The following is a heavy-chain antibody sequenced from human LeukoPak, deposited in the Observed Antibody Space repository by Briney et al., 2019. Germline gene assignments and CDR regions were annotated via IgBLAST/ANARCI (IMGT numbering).Heavy chain of an antibody. V-gene: IGHV4-34*01. Sequence: SETLSLTCAVYNGSFSDYYWSWVRQSPEKGLEWIAEMHHSGRTNYNPSLQSRVTISIDTSKNQFSLKLNSVTAADTAVYYCARGISHRSGSIDYWGQGTLVTVSS. CDR3: ARGISHRSGSIDY. J-gene: IGHJ4*02. CDR1: NGSFSDYY. CDR2: MHHSGRT. D-gene: IGHD6-19*01.